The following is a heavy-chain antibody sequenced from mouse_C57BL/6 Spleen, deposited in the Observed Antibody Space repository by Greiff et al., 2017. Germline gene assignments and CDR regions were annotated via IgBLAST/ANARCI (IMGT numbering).Heavy chain of an antibody. CDR3: ARWIRVYNYGMDY. CDR2: IYPGSGST. D-gene: IGHD1-1*01. CDR1: GYTFTSYW. V-gene: IGHV1-55*01. J-gene: IGHJ4*01. Sequence: QVQLQQPGAELVKPGASVKMSCKASGYTFTSYWITWVKQRPGQGLEWIGDIYPGSGSTNYNEKFKGKATLTVDTSSSTAYMQLSSLTSEDSAVYYCARWIRVYNYGMDYWGQGTSVTVSS.